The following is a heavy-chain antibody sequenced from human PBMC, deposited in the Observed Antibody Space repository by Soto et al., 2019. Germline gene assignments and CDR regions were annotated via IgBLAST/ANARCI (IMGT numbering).Heavy chain of an antibody. V-gene: IGHV3-15*07. J-gene: IGHJ4*02. CDR3: ATSVVVTGTVDY. Sequence: GGSLRLSCGASGFPFTNAWMNWVRQGPGKGLEWVGRIKSNRDSGTTDYAAPVKGRFTISRDDSRSTVYLQMNSLKTEDSAVYYCATSVVVTGTVDYWGQGTLVTVSS. D-gene: IGHD1-1*01. CDR1: GFPFTNAW. CDR2: IKSNRDSGTT.